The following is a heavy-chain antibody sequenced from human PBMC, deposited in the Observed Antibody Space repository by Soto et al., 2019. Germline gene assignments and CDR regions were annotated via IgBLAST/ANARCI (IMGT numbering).Heavy chain of an antibody. J-gene: IGHJ5*02. CDR2: MNPGSGDT. V-gene: IGHV1-8*01. Sequence: ASVKVSCKASGYSFTNNDVSWVRQATGQGLEWMGWMNPGSGDTGYAQKFQGRVTMTRDISTATAYMELSSLRSDDTATYYCARMATFGSLNWFDPWGQGTMVTVSS. CDR3: ARMATFGSLNWFDP. CDR1: GYSFTNND. D-gene: IGHD3-16*01.